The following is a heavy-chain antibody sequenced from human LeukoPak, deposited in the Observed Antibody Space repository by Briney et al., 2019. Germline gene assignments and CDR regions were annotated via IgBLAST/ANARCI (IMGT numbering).Heavy chain of an antibody. D-gene: IGHD1-26*01. Sequence: ASVKVSCKASGYTFSSYGVSWVRQVTGQGGLEWMGWISPHNGNTNYAQKFQGRVTMTTDTSTSTAFMELRSLRSDDTAVYYCARNIAIVGGIAYWYFDLWGRGTLVTVSS. CDR3: ARNIAIVGGIAYWYFDL. V-gene: IGHV1-18*01. CDR1: GYTFSSYG. CDR2: ISPHNGNT. J-gene: IGHJ2*01.